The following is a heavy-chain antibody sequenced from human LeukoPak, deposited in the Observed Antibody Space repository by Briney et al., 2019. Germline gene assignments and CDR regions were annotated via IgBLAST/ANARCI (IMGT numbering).Heavy chain of an antibody. V-gene: IGHV4-4*07. CDR3: ATTIVVVPAANDGFFDC. J-gene: IGHJ4*02. D-gene: IGHD2-2*01. CDR2: IYTSGST. CDR1: GGSISSYY. Sequence: SETLSLTCTVSGGSISSYYWSWIRQPAGKGLEWIGRIYTSGSTNYNPSLKSRVTMSVDTSKNQFSLKLSSVTAADTAVYYCATTIVVVPAANDGFFDCWGQGTLVTVSS.